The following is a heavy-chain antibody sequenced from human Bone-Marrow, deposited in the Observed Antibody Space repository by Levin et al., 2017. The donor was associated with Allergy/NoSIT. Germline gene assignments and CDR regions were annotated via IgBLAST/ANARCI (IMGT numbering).Heavy chain of an antibody. CDR3: ARDISSDSAALSHPDV. D-gene: IGHD2-21*01. CDR1: GFTFTSYP. J-gene: IGHJ6*04. Sequence: EASVKVSCAASGFTFTSYPMFWLRQAPGKGLEWVSALRGSDGSTYYADSVKGRFTISRDNSKNTLFLQMNSLRAEDTAVYYCARDISSDSAALSHPDVWGKGITVTVSS. CDR2: LRGSDGST. V-gene: IGHV3-23*01.